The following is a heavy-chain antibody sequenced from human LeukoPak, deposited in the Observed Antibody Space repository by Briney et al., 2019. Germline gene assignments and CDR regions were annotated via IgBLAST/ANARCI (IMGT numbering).Heavy chain of an antibody. V-gene: IGHV6-1*01. D-gene: IGHD2-2*01. CDR3: ARAPGYCSSTSYYAGSGVDY. CDR1: GDSVSSNSAA. Sequence: SQTLSLTCAISGDSVSSNSAAWNWIRQSPSRGLEWLGRTYYRSKWYNDYAVSVKSRITINPDTSKNQFSLQLNSVTPEDTAVYYCARAPGYCSSTSYYAGSGVDYWGQGTRSPSPQ. CDR2: TYYRSKWYN. J-gene: IGHJ4*02.